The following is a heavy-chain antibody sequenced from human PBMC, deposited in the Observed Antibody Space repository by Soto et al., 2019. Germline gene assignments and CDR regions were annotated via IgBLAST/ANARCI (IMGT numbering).Heavy chain of an antibody. Sequence: SETLSLTCTVSGGSISSYYWSWIRQPPGKGLEWIGYIYYSGSINYNPSLKSRVTISVDTSKNQLSLKLSSVTAADTAVYYCARRYGYYFDYWGQGTLVTVS. CDR3: ARRYGYYFDY. J-gene: IGHJ4*02. CDR2: IYYSGSI. CDR1: GGSISSYY. V-gene: IGHV4-59*08. D-gene: IGHD4-17*01.